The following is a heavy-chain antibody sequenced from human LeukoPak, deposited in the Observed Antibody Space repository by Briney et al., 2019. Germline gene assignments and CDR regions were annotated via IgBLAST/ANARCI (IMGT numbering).Heavy chain of an antibody. CDR1: GFTFSSYA. J-gene: IGHJ6*02. D-gene: IGHD3-10*01. Sequence: GGSLRLSCAASGFTFSSYAMHWVRQAPGKGLEWVAVISYDGSNKYYADSVKGRFTISRDNSKNTLYLQMNSLRAEDTAVCYCAREVSMVRDYYYYGMDVWGQGTTVTVSS. CDR2: ISYDGSNK. CDR3: AREVSMVRDYYYYGMDV. V-gene: IGHV3-30*04.